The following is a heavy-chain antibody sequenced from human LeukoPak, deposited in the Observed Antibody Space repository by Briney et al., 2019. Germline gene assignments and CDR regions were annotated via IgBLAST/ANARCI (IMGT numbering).Heavy chain of an antibody. CDR1: GYTFTSYY. CDR2: INPSGGST. J-gene: IGHJ3*02. V-gene: IGHV1-46*01. D-gene: IGHD3-22*01. Sequence: GASVKVSCKASGYTFTSYYMHWVRQAPGQGLEWMGIINPSGGSTSYAQKFQGRVTMTRDMSTSTVYMELSSLRSEDTAVYYCARDYYDSSGYSDALDIWGQGTMVTVSS. CDR3: ARDYYDSSGYSDALDI.